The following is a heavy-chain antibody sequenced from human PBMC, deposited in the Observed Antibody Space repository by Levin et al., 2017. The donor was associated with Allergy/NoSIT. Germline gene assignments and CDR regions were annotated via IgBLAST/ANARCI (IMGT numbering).Heavy chain of an antibody. D-gene: IGHD6-13*01. CDR1: GFTFSSYA. Sequence: GGSLRLSCAASGFTFSSYAMCWVRQAPGKGLEWVSAISGSGGSTYYADSVKGRFTISRDNSKNTLYLQMNSLRAEDTAVYYCAKGWPRYSSSWWYGWYFDLWGRGTLVTVSS. CDR3: AKGWPRYSSSWWYGWYFDL. CDR2: ISGSGGST. V-gene: IGHV3-23*01. J-gene: IGHJ2*01.